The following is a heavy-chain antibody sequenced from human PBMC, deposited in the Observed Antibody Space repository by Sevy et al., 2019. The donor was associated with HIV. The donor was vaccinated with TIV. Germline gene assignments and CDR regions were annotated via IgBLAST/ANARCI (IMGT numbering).Heavy chain of an antibody. V-gene: IGHV4-39*07. D-gene: IGHD1-26*01. CDR3: ARDSGNYPYYFDY. CDR1: GGSISSTNYY. Sequence: SETLSLTCTVSGGSISSTNYYWGWIRQPPGKGLEWIGTIYYSGSTYFNPSLKSRVTISVDTSKNQFSLKLRSVTAADTAVYYCARDSGNYPYYFDYWGQGTLVTVSS. J-gene: IGHJ4*01. CDR2: IYYSGST.